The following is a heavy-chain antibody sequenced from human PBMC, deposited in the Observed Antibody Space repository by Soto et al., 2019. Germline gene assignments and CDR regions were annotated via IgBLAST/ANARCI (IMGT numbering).Heavy chain of an antibody. Sequence: QITLKESGPTLVEPTQTLTLTCTFSGFSLITTGSGVAWIRQPPGKALEWLALIYWDDDKRYSPSLKSRLTTXKXTXXNQVVLTMTNMDPVDTGTYFCVPLMTAVTTFGMDVWGQGTAVTVSS. CDR3: VPLMTAVTTFGMDV. CDR1: GFSLITTGSG. D-gene: IGHD4-17*01. J-gene: IGHJ6*02. V-gene: IGHV2-5*04. CDR2: IYWDDDK.